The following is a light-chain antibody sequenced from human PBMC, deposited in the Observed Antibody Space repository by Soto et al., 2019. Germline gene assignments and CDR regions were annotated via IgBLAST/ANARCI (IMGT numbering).Light chain of an antibody. CDR3: QQYNNWHPRT. V-gene: IGKV3-15*01. CDR1: QSISRS. CDR2: GAS. J-gene: IGKJ1*01. Sequence: EIVLTHSPAILSVSPGERATLSCRASQSISRSLAWYQQRPGQAPRLLVYGASTRAAGVPARFSGSGSGTEFTLTISSLQYEDFAIYYCQQYNNWHPRTFGQGTKVDIK.